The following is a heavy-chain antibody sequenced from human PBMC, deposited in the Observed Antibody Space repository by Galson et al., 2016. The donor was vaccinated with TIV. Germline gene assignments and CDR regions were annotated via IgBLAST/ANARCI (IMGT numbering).Heavy chain of an antibody. CDR1: GFTFSSFW. CDR3: ARDRVGGLDV. D-gene: IGHD3-16*01. Sequence: SLRLSCAASGFTFSSFWMSWVRQAPGKGLEWVANIKQDGSEKNYVDSMKGRFIISRDNAKNSLYLQMNSLRAEDTAMYYCARDRVGGLDVWGQGTTVTVSS. CDR2: IKQDGSEK. V-gene: IGHV3-7*03. J-gene: IGHJ6*02.